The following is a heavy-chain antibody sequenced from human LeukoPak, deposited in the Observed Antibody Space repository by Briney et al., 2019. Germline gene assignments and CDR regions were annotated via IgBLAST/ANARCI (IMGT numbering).Heavy chain of an antibody. D-gene: IGHD6-19*01. Sequence: PSETLSLTCTVSGGSISSYYWSWIRQPPGKGLEWIGYIYYSGSTNYNPSLKSRVTISEDTSKNQFSLKLSSVTAADTAVYYCAKDEGFHDSSGVYWGQGTLVTVSS. J-gene: IGHJ4*02. CDR2: IYYSGST. CDR1: GGSISSYY. V-gene: IGHV4-59*01. CDR3: AKDEGFHDSSGVY.